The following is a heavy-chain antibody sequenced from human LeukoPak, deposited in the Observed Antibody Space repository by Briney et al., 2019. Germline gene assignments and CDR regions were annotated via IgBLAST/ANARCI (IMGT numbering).Heavy chain of an antibody. J-gene: IGHJ4*02. CDR1: GGSFSGYY. CDR3: ARSSGRYRGYFDY. Sequence: SETLSLTCAVYGGSFSGYYWSWIRQPPGKGLEWIGEINHSGSTNYNPSLESRVTISVDTSKNQFSLKLSSVTAADTAVYYCARSSGRYRGYFDYWGQGTLVTVSS. CDR2: INHSGST. D-gene: IGHD6-19*01. V-gene: IGHV4-34*01.